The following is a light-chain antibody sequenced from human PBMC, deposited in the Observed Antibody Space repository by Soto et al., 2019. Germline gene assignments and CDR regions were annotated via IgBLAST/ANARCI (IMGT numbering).Light chain of an antibody. CDR1: QSVSSN. CDR2: DAS. V-gene: IGKV3-15*01. CDR3: QQHNNWPLT. J-gene: IGKJ4*01. Sequence: EIVMTQSPGTLSVSPGERATLSCRASQSVSSNLAWYQQNPGQAPRLLIYDASTRATGIPARFSGSASGTEFTHTISSLQSEDFSVYYCQQHNNWPLTLGGGTKVEIK.